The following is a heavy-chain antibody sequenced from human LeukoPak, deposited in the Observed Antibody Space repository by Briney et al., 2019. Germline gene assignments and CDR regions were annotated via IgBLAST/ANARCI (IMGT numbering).Heavy chain of an antibody. Sequence: GGSLRLSCAASRFSFSIYAMTWVRQAPGKGLEWVSAITGSGDGTYHADSVKGRFTISRDNSKNTVYLQMNSLRVEDTAVYYCAKDLQGVFDYWGQGTLHTVSS. D-gene: IGHD3-10*01. CDR1: RFSFSIYA. J-gene: IGHJ4*02. CDR2: ITGSGDGT. CDR3: AKDLQGVFDY. V-gene: IGHV3-23*01.